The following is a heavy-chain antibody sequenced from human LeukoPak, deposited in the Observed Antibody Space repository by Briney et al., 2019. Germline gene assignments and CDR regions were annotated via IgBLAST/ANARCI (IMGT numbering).Heavy chain of an antibody. Sequence: SETLSLTCAVYGGSFSGYYWSWIRQPPGKGLEWIGEINLSGSTNYNPSLKSRVTISVDTSKNRFSLSLSSVTAADTAVYYCARDRLGATGHWRIDVWGRGTLVTVSS. V-gene: IGHV4-34*01. CDR3: ARDRLGATGHWRIDV. CDR1: GGSFSGYY. D-gene: IGHD1-26*01. J-gene: IGHJ2*01. CDR2: INLSGST.